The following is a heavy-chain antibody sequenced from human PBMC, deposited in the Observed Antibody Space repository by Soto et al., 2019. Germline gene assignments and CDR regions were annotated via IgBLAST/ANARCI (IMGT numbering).Heavy chain of an antibody. J-gene: IGHJ1*01. V-gene: IGHV3-23*01. CDR2: ISGSGGST. D-gene: IGHD6-13*01. CDR3: AKVREQQLVRHGFQH. CDR1: GFTFSSYA. Sequence: EVQLLESGGGLVQPGGSLRLSCAASGFTFSSYAMSWVRQAPGKGLEWVSAISGSGGSTYYADSVKGRFTISRDNSKNKLYLQMNSLRAEDTAAYYCAKVREQQLVRHGFQHWGQGTLVTVSS.